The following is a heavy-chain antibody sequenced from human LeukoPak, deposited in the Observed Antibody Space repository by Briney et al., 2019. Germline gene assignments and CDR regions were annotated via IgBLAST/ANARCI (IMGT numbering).Heavy chain of an antibody. Sequence: ASVKVSCKASGYTFTSYDISWVRQAPGQGLEWMGWISAYNGNTNYAQKFQGRVTITADKSTSTAYMELSSLRSEDTAVYYCARGGWRGIVVVPAVEPIPYYYGMDVWGQGTTVTVSS. D-gene: IGHD2-2*01. CDR2: ISAYNGNT. CDR3: ARGGWRGIVVVPAVEPIPYYYGMDV. J-gene: IGHJ6*02. V-gene: IGHV1-18*01. CDR1: GYTFTSYD.